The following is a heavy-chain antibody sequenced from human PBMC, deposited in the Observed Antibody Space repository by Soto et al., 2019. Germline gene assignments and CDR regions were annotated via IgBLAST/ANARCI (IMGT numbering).Heavy chain of an antibody. J-gene: IGHJ6*02. Sequence: GESLKISCKGSGYSFTSYWISWVRQMPGKGLEWMGRIDPSDSYTNYSPSFQGHVTISADKSISTAYLQWSSLEASDTAMYYCARLRIAATYYYYYGMDVWGQGTTVTVSS. CDR2: IDPSDSYT. CDR1: GYSFTSYW. CDR3: ARLRIAATYYYYYGMDV. D-gene: IGHD6-25*01. V-gene: IGHV5-10-1*01.